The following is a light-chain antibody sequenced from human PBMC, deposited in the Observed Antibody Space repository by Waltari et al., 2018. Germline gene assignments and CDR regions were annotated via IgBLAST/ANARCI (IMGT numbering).Light chain of an antibody. Sequence: SYELTQSPSVSVSPGQTARITCSGDALPKQYAHWYQQKPGQAPVLVIYKDTQRPSRIPERFSGSSSGTTVTLTISGVQAEDEADYYCQSADTNITFVAFGGGTKLTVV. CDR1: ALPKQY. V-gene: IGLV3-25*03. CDR3: QSADTNITFVA. J-gene: IGLJ2*01. CDR2: KDT.